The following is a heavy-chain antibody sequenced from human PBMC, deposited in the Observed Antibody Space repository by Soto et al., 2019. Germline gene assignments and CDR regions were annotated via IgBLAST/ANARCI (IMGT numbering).Heavy chain of an antibody. CDR2: IYYSGST. Sequence: NPSETLSLTCTVSGGSISSSSYYWGWIRQPPGKGLEWIGSIYYSGSTYYNPSLKSRVTISVDTSKNQFSLKLSSVTAADTAVYYCARQGIIAAAGKNWGQGTLVTVSS. D-gene: IGHD6-13*01. J-gene: IGHJ4*02. V-gene: IGHV4-39*01. CDR1: GGSISSSSYY. CDR3: ARQGIIAAAGKN.